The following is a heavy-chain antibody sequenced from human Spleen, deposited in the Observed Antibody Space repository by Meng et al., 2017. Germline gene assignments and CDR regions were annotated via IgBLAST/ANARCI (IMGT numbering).Heavy chain of an antibody. CDR3: ARGDSGWYTGWDWFDP. CDR1: GGFFSGYY. CDR2: INHSGST. Sequence: PLKQWGAGLLKPSETLSLTCAVYGGFFSGYYWSWIRQPPGKGLEWIGEINHSGSTNYNPSLKSRVTISVDTSKNQFSLKLSSVTAADTAVYYCARGDSGWYTGWDWFDPWGQGTLVTVSS. D-gene: IGHD6-19*01. V-gene: IGHV4-34*01. J-gene: IGHJ5*02.